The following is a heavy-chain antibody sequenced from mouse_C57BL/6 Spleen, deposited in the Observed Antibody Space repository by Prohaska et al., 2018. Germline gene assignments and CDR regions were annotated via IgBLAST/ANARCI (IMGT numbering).Heavy chain of an antibody. V-gene: IGHV1-77*01. CDR3: ASPPYYGSSYGYCDV. CDR2: IGPGSGST. D-gene: IGHD1-1*01. J-gene: IGHJ1*03. CDR1: GYTFTDYY. Sequence: GASVKISCKASGYTFTDYYINWVKQRPGQGLEWIGKIGPGSGSTYYNEKFKGKATLTADKSSRTAYMQLRSLTSEDSAVYYCASPPYYGSSYGYCDVWGTGTTVTVSS.